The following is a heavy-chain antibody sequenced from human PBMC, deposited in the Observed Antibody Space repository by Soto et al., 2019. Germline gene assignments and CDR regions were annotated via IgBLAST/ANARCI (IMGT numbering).Heavy chain of an antibody. Sequence: SETLSLTCTVSGGSISSYYWGWIRQPPGKGLEWIGSIYYSGSTYYNPSLKSRVTISVDTSKNQFSLKLSSVTAADTAVYYFARSYYDILTGYPHYFFDYWGQGTLVTVSS. CDR2: IYYSGST. D-gene: IGHD3-9*01. CDR1: GGSISSYY. CDR3: ARSYYDILTGYPHYFFDY. J-gene: IGHJ4*02. V-gene: IGHV4-39*01.